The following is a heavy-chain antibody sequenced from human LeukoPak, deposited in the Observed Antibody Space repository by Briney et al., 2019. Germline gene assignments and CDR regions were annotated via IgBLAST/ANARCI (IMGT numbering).Heavy chain of an antibody. V-gene: IGHV1-2*06. Sequence: ASVKVSCKASGYTFTGYNMHWVRQAPGQGLEWMGRINPNSGGTNYAQKFQGRVTMTRDTSISTAYMELSRLRSDDTAVYYCARGAQASSSWYLDYWGQGTLVTVSS. CDR2: INPNSGGT. CDR3: ARGAQASSSWYLDY. D-gene: IGHD6-13*01. J-gene: IGHJ4*02. CDR1: GYTFTGYN.